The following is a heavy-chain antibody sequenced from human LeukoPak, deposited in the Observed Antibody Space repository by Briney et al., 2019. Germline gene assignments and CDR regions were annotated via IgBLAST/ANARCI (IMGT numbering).Heavy chain of an antibody. D-gene: IGHD3-10*01. Sequence: GGSLRLSCAASGFTFSGSAIHWVRQASGKGLEWVGRIRSKADNYATGYAASVKGRFTLSRDDSKNTAYLQMNRLKTEDTAVYYCTGVPTRGSGNDYWGQGPRSPSPQ. CDR1: GFTFSGSA. V-gene: IGHV3-73*01. CDR2: IRSKADNYAT. J-gene: IGHJ4*02. CDR3: TGVPTRGSGNDY.